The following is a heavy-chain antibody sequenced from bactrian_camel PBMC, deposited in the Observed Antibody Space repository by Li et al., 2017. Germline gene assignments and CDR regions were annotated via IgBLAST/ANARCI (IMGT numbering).Heavy chain of an antibody. D-gene: IGHD5*01. V-gene: IGHV3S1*01. CDR2: VSDGGGTT. Sequence: HVQLVESGGGLVQPGGSLRLSCAASGFTFSNYWMYWVRQAPGKGLDWVSTVSDGGGTTRYADSVKGRFTISRDNAKNTVYLQMNSLNAGDTAVYYCVRDGAGWCFSYWGQGTQVTVS. CDR3: VRDGAGWCFSY. CDR1: GFTFSNYW. J-gene: IGHJ6*01.